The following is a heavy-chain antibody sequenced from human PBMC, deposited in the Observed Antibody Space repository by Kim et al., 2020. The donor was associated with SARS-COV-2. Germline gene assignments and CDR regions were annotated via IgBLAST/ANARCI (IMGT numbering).Heavy chain of an antibody. J-gene: IGHJ4*02. V-gene: IGHV4-39*07. Sequence: NPSLKSRGPISVETSKHQFSLKLSSVAAADTAVYYCARDVGSGSYSHFDYWGQGTLVTVSS. CDR3: ARDVGSGSYSHFDY. D-gene: IGHD3-10*01.